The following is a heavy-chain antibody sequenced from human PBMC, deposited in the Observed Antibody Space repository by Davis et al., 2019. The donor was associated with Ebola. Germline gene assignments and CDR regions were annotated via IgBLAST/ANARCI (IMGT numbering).Heavy chain of an antibody. J-gene: IGHJ4*02. V-gene: IGHV3-23*01. CDR2: ISGSGGST. CDR3: AREIAAAWCDY. CDR1: GFTFSSYA. Sequence: GESLKISCAASGFTFSSYAMSWVRQAPGKGLEWVSAISGSGGSTYYADSVKGRLTISRDNSKNTLYLQMNSLRAEDTAVYYCAREIAAAWCDYWGQGTLVTVSS. D-gene: IGHD2-15*01.